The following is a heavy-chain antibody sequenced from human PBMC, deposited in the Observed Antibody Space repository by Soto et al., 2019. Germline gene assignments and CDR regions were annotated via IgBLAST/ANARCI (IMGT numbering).Heavy chain of an antibody. CDR1: GYTFTSYG. V-gene: IGHV1-18*01. J-gene: IGHJ4*02. D-gene: IGHD3-9*01. Sequence: QVQLVQSGAEVKKPGASVKVSCKASGYTFTSYGISWVRQAPGQGLEWMGWISAYNGNTNYSQKLKGRVTMTADTYTSTAYMEMRSLRSADTAVYYCARDPGFRSDSWGKGTLVTVSS. CDR3: ARDPGFRSDS. CDR2: ISAYNGNT.